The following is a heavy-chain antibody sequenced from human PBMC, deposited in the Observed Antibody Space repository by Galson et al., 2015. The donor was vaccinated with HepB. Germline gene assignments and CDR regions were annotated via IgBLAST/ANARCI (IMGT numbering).Heavy chain of an antibody. Sequence: SVKVSCKASGYTFIDYGMSWVRQAPGQGLEWMGWISTYNGNTNYAQNLQGRVSMTTDASTSTAYMELRRLRSDDTAVYYCARDIYDFWNGYYPLDSWGQGTLVTVSS. V-gene: IGHV1-18*01. CDR2: ISTYNGNT. CDR1: GYTFIDYG. CDR3: ARDIYDFWNGYYPLDS. J-gene: IGHJ4*02. D-gene: IGHD3/OR15-3a*01.